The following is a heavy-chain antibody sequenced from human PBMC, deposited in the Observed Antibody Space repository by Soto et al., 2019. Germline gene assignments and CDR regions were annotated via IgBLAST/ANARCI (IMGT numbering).Heavy chain of an antibody. Sequence: ASVKVSCKASGYTFTSYAMHWVRQAPGQRLEWMGWINAGNGNTKYSQKFQGRVTITKNTSASTAYMEPSSLRSEDTAVYYCARGPLRNWFDPWGQGTLVTVSS. J-gene: IGHJ5*02. CDR1: GYTFTSYA. CDR3: ARGPLRNWFDP. D-gene: IGHD5-12*01. V-gene: IGHV1-3*01. CDR2: INAGNGNT.